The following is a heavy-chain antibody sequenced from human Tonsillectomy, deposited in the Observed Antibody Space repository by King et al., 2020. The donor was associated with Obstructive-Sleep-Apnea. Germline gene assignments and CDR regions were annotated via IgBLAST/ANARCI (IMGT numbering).Heavy chain of an antibody. CDR1: GGSLISYS. CDR3: ARGTGWYGVDV. D-gene: IGHD6-19*01. CDR2: FYYSGSP. J-gene: IGHJ6*02. Sequence: QLQESGPGLVKPSETLSLTCTVSGGSLISYSGTWIRQPPGKGLEWMGMFYYSGSPNYKPSPKRRVTISAETSKNQFSLKLSPVTAADTVVYYCARGTGWYGVDVWGQGTTVTVSS. V-gene: IGHV4-59*01.